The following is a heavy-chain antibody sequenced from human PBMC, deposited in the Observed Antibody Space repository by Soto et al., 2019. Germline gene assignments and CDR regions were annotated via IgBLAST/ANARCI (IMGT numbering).Heavy chain of an antibody. CDR3: AHSSNTVPYYFDY. J-gene: IGHJ4*02. V-gene: IGHV3-15*07. Sequence: GGSQRLSCAAAGFTFSDAWMNWVRQAPGKGLEWVGRIKSKTDGGTTDYAAPVKGRFTISRDDSKNTLYLQMNSLKTEDTAVYYCAHSSNTVPYYFDYWGQGTLVTVSS. CDR1: GFTFSDAW. D-gene: IGHD4-17*01. CDR2: IKSKTDGGTT.